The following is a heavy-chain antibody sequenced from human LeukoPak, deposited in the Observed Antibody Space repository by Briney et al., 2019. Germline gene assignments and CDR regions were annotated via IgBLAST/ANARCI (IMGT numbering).Heavy chain of an antibody. Sequence: GGSLRLSCAGSGFTFSSYSMNWVRQAPGKGLEWVSSISSSSSYIYYADSVKGRFTISRDNARNSLYLQMNSLRAEDTAVYYCARPPDNYYYYYMDVWGKGTTVTVSS. V-gene: IGHV3-21*01. J-gene: IGHJ6*03. CDR3: ARPPDNYYYYYMDV. CDR2: ISSSSSYI. CDR1: GFTFSSYS.